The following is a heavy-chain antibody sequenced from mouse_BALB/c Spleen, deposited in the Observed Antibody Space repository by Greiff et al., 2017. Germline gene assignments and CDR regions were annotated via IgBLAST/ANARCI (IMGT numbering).Heavy chain of an antibody. D-gene: IGHD2-1*01. CDR1: GFTFSSYT. CDR3: ARQGYGIYFDY. J-gene: IGHJ2*01. V-gene: IGHV5-12-2*01. Sequence: EVMLVESGGGLVQPGGSRKLSCAASGFTFSSYTMSWVRQTPEKRLEWVAYISNGGGSTYYPDTVKGRFTISRDNAKNTLYLQMSSLKSEDTAMYYCARQGYGIYFDYWGQGTTLTVSS. CDR2: ISNGGGST.